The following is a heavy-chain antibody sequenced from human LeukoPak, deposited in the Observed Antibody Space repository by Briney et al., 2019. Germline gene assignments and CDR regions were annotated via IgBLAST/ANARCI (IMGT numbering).Heavy chain of an antibody. CDR3: TKLNSYGDY. V-gene: IGHV3-23*01. J-gene: IGHJ4*02. Sequence: GGSLRLSCAVSGLTFSNHGMSWVRQAPGKGLEWVSTVSGNGVTTYYADSVKGRFSISRDNAKNMVYLQMDGLRAEDTATYYCTKLNSYGDYWGQGTLVTISP. CDR1: GLTFSNHG. CDR2: VSGNGVTT. D-gene: IGHD5-18*01.